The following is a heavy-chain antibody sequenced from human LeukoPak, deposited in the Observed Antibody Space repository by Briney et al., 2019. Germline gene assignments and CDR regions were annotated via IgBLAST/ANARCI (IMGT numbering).Heavy chain of an antibody. D-gene: IGHD2-15*01. CDR2: ITSSSSFI. J-gene: IGHJ6*02. CDR1: GFTFRSYS. CDR3: ARDMPGRDCRGGSCYGYGLDV. Sequence: GGSLRLSCAASGFTFRSYSMNWVRQAPGKGLEWVCSITSSSSFIYHAESVKGRFTISRDNAKNSLYLQMNSLRAEDTAVYYCARDMPGRDCRGGSCYGYGLDVWGQGTAVTVSS. V-gene: IGHV3-21*01.